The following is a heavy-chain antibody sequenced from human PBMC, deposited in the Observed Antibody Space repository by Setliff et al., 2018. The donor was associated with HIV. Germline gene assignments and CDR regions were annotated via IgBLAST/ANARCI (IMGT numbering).Heavy chain of an antibody. V-gene: IGHV3-23*01. CDR1: GFTFINYA. CDR2: INGGGGYT. D-gene: IGHD4-17*01. J-gene: IGHJ4*02. CDR3: TTDLRAYGDNY. Sequence: GGSLRLSCAASGFTFINYAMNWVRQAPGKGLEWVSNINGGGGYTYYADSVKGRFTISRDNSKNTLYLQMNSLKTEDTAVYYCTTDLRAYGDNYWGQGTLVTVSS.